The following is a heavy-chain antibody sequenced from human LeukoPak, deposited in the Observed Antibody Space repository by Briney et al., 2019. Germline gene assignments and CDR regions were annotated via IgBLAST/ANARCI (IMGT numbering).Heavy chain of an antibody. Sequence: PGGSLRLSCAASGFTFSSYTMNWVRQAPGKGLEWVSSISSSSSYIYYADSVKGRFTISRYNAKNSLYLQMNSPRAEDTAVYYCARDGSGYSDPVDYWGQGTLVTVSS. CDR1: GFTFSSYT. J-gene: IGHJ4*02. D-gene: IGHD3-22*01. CDR2: ISSSSSYI. V-gene: IGHV3-21*01. CDR3: ARDGSGYSDPVDY.